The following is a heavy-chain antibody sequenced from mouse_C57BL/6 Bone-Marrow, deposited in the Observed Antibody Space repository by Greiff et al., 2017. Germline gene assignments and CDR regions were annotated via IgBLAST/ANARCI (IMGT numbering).Heavy chain of an antibody. V-gene: IGHV1-55*01. D-gene: IGHD2-5*01. CDR1: GYTFTSYW. Sequence: QVQLQQPGAALVKPGASVKMSCKASGYTFTSYWISWVKQRPGQGLEWIGDIYPGSGSTTYNEKFKSKATLTVDPSSSTAYMQLSSLTSEDSAVYYCARPYYSNYWYFDVWGTGTTVTVSS. CDR2: IYPGSGST. CDR3: ARPYYSNYWYFDV. J-gene: IGHJ1*03.